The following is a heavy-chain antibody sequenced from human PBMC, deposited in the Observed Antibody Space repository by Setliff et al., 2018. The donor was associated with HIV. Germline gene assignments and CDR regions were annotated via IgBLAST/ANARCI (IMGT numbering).Heavy chain of an antibody. J-gene: IGHJ5*02. V-gene: IGHV4-38-2*01. D-gene: IGHD2-21*02. CDR2: IFYTGTT. Sequence: PSETLSLTCAVSGYSIRDNFFWGWVRQPPGKGLEWIGSIFYTGTTYYNPPLKSRVTLSLDTSKNQFSLELTSVTAADTAVYYCARHDCGGDCSINWFDPWGQGTLVTVSS. CDR1: GYSIRDNFF. CDR3: ARHDCGGDCSINWFDP.